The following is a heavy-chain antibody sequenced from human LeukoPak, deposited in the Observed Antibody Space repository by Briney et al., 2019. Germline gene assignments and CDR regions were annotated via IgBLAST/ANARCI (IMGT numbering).Heavy chain of an antibody. J-gene: IGHJ6*02. CDR1: GFTFSSYS. Sequence: GGSLRLSCAASGFTFSSYSMNWVRQAPGEGLEWVSSISSSSSYIYYADSVKGRFTISRDNAKNSLYLQMNSLRAEDTAVYYCARDHEESAGMDVWGQGTTVTVSS. V-gene: IGHV3-21*01. CDR2: ISSSSSYI. CDR3: ARDHEESAGMDV. D-gene: IGHD3-10*01.